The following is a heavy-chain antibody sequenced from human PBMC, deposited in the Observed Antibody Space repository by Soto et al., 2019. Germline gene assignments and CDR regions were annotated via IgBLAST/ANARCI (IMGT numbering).Heavy chain of an antibody. V-gene: IGHV1-69*13. Sequence: GASVKVSCKASGGTFSSYAISWVRQAPGQGLEWMGGIIPIFGTANYAQKFQGRVTITADESTSTAYMELSSLRSEDTAVYYCASTGSYYESFFDYWGQGTLVTVSS. CDR1: GGTFSSYA. CDR2: IIPIFGTA. J-gene: IGHJ4*02. D-gene: IGHD1-26*01. CDR3: ASTGSYYESFFDY.